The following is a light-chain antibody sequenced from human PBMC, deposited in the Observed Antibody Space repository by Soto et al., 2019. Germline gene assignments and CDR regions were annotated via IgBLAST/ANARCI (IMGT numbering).Light chain of an antibody. CDR1: QSISSW. J-gene: IGKJ1*01. V-gene: IGKV1-5*01. CDR3: QQYSSSSRT. CDR2: DAY. Sequence: DIQMTQSPSTLSASVGDRVTITCRASQSISSWLAWYQQKPGKAPKVMIYDAYSLERGVPSRFSGSGSGSGTEFTLTISSLQPDDFATYYCQQYSSSSRTFGQGTKVEIK.